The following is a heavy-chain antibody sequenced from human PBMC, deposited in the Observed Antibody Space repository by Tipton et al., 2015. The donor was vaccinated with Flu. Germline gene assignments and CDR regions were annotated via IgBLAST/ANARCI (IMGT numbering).Heavy chain of an antibody. CDR1: GGSISSYY. CDR2: IYTSGST. CDR3: ARGRPPFDGAFDI. D-gene: IGHD6-6*01. V-gene: IGHV4-4*08. Sequence: TLSLTCTVSGGSISSYYWSWIRQPPGKGLEWIGYIYTSGSTNYNPSLKSRVTMSVDTSKNQFSLKLSSVTAADTAVYYCARGRPPFDGAFDIWGQGTMVTVSS. J-gene: IGHJ3*02.